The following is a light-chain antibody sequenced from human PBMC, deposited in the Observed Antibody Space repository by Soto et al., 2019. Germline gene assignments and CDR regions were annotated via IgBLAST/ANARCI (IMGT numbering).Light chain of an antibody. Sequence: VVTQPPSVSGAPGQRVTISCTGSSANIGAGYDVHWYQQLPGTAPKLLIYGNNNRPSGVPDRFSGSKSGTSASLAITGLQAEDEADYYCQSYDGSLSGSVVFGGGTKLTVL. CDR1: SANIGAGYD. CDR3: QSYDGSLSGSVV. CDR2: GNN. J-gene: IGLJ2*01. V-gene: IGLV1-40*01.